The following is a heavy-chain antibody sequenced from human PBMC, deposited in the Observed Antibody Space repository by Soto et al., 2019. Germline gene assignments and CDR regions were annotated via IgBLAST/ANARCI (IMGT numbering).Heavy chain of an antibody. CDR2: ISYDGSNT. CDR1: GFPFSSYA. J-gene: IGHJ4*02. CDR3: ARSRGGDGYNPLDY. Sequence: QVQLVDSGGGLVQPGRSLRLSCAASGFPFSSYAIHWVRQAPGKRLEWVAFISYDGSNTYYADSVRGRFSVSRDNSNNTLDLQMNSLRAEDTAVYYCARSRGGDGYNPLDYWGQGTQVTVSS. V-gene: IGHV3-30-3*01. D-gene: IGHD2-21*01.